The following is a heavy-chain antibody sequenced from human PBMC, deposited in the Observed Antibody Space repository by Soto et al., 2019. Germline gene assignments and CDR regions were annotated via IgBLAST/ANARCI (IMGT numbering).Heavy chain of an antibody. D-gene: IGHD2-15*01. V-gene: IGHV4-31*03. Sequence: QVQLQESGPGLVKPSQTLSLTCTVSGGSISSGGYYWSWIRQHPGKGLEWIGYIYYSGSTYYNPSLKRRVTISVDTSKNQFSLKLSSVTAADTAVYYCARYCSGGSCYSLWFDPWGQGTLVTVSS. CDR1: GGSISSGGYY. CDR2: IYYSGST. CDR3: ARYCSGGSCYSLWFDP. J-gene: IGHJ5*02.